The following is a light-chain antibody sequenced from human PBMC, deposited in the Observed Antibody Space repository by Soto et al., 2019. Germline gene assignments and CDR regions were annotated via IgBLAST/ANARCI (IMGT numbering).Light chain of an antibody. V-gene: IGLV1-40*01. CDR2: GDN. CDR1: SSNIGAEYD. CDR3: QSYDSSLTTFV. Sequence: QSVLTQPPSVSGAPGQRVAISCTGSSSNIGAEYDVHWYQQLPGTAPKRLIYGDNNRPSGVHDRFSGSKSGTSASLAITELQPEDEADYYCQSYDSSLTTFVFGTGTKVTVL. J-gene: IGLJ1*01.